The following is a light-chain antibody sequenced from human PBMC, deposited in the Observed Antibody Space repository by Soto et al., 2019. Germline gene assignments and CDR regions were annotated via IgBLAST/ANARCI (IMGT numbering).Light chain of an antibody. Sequence: AIRMTQSPSSLSASTGDRVTITCRASQGISSYSAWYQQKSGKAPKLLIYAASTLQSGVPSRFSGSGSGTDFTLTISCLQSEDFATYYCQQYYSYPQTFGQGTKVEIK. J-gene: IGKJ1*01. CDR1: QGISSY. CDR2: AAS. V-gene: IGKV1-8*01. CDR3: QQYYSYPQT.